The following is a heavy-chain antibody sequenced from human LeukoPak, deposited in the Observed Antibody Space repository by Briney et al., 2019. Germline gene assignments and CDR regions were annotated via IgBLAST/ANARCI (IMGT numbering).Heavy chain of an antibody. Sequence: GASVKVSCKASGYTFTGYCMHWVRQAPGQGLEWMGRINPNSGGTNYAQKFQGRVTMTRDTSISTAYMELSRLRSDDTAVYYCARVSHTKKREGYCSGGSCGYYYYMDVWGKGTTVTVSS. D-gene: IGHD2-15*01. J-gene: IGHJ6*03. V-gene: IGHV1-2*06. CDR3: ARVSHTKKREGYCSGGSCGYYYYMDV. CDR1: GYTFTGYC. CDR2: INPNSGGT.